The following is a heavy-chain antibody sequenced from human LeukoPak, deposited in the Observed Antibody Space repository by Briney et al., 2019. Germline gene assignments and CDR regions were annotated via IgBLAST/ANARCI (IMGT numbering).Heavy chain of an antibody. CDR2: INHSGST. D-gene: IGHD4-17*01. J-gene: IGHJ4*02. Sequence: KASETLSLTCAVYGGSFSGYYWSWIRQPPGKGLEWIGEINHSGSTNYNPSLKSRVTISVDTSKNQFSLKLSSVTAADTAVYYCARPSDYGDYAQYFDYWGQGTLVTVSS. CDR3: ARPSDYGDYAQYFDY. V-gene: IGHV4-34*01. CDR1: GGSFSGYY.